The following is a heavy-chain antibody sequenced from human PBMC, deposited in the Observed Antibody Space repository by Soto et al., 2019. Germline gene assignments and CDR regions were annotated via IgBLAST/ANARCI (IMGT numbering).Heavy chain of an antibody. CDR1: GFTFSSYW. V-gene: IGHV3-74*01. CDR3: AREDIVVVPAAIGEQAYYYYYGMDV. Sequence: HPGGSLRLSCAASGFTFSSYWMHWVRQAPGKGLVWVSRINSDGSSTSYADSVKGRFTISRDNAKNTLYLQVNSLRAEDTAVYYCAREDIVVVPAAIGEQAYYYYYGMDVWGQGTTVTVSS. D-gene: IGHD2-2*02. CDR2: INSDGSST. J-gene: IGHJ6*02.